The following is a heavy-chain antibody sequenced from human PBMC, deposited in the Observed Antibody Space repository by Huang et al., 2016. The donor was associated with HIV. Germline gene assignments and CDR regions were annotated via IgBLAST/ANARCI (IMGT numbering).Heavy chain of an antibody. Sequence: EVHLVESGGGLVQPGRSLRLSCGASGFTFDEFSMHWVRQRPGKGLEYVSGITGDSDRGSYAASVKGRVTISRDNAKNSLYLQMNSLRVEDTALYYCAHLPEPSSPWTDYWGQGTLVTVSS. CDR1: GFTFDEFS. CDR3: AHLPEPSSPWTDY. CDR2: ITGDSDRG. V-gene: IGHV3-9*01. D-gene: IGHD1-1*01. J-gene: IGHJ4*02.